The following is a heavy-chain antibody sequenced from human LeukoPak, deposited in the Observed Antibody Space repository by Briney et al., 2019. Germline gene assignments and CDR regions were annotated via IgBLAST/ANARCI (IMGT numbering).Heavy chain of an antibody. V-gene: IGHV3-43*01. CDR3: AKGNSYAYDTFDI. J-gene: IGHJ3*02. CDR2: ISWDGGST. CDR1: GFTFDDYT. D-gene: IGHD3-16*01. Sequence: GGSLRLSCAASGFTFDDYTMHWVRQAPGKGLEWVSLISWDGGSTDYADSVKGRFTISRDNSKNSLYLQMNSLRTEDTALYYCAKGNSYAYDTFDIWGQGTMVTVSS.